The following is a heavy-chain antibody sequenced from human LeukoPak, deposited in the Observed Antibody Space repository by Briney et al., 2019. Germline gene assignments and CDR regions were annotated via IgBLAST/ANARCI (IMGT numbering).Heavy chain of an antibody. V-gene: IGHV4-34*01. D-gene: IGHD3-22*01. CDR3: ARHGVITMIVVSWYYFDY. CDR1: GGSFSGYY. Sequence: SETLSLTCAVYGGSFSGYYWSWIRQPPGKGLEWIGEINHSGSTNYNPSLKSRVTISVDTSKNQFSLKLSSVTVADTAVYYCARHGVITMIVVSWYYFDYWGQGTLVTVSS. CDR2: INHSGST. J-gene: IGHJ4*02.